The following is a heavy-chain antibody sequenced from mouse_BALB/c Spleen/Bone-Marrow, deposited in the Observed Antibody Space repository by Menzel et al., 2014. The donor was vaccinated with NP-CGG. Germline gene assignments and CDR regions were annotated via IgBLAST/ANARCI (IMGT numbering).Heavy chain of an antibody. CDR2: IDPANGNT. V-gene: IGHV14-3*02. J-gene: IGHJ2*01. D-gene: IGHD1-1*01. CDR3: ANYYYGYYFDY. Sequence: VQLQQSGAELVQPGASVKLSCTASGFNIKDTYMHWVKQRPEQGLEWIGRIDPANGNTKYDPKFQGKATITADTSSNTAYLQLSSLTSEDTAGYYCANYYYGYYFDYWGRGTTLTVSS. CDR1: GFNIKDTY.